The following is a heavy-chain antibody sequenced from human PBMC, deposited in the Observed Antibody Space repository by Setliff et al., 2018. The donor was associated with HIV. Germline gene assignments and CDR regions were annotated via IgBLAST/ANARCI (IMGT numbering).Heavy chain of an antibody. CDR2: IYTSGST. CDR1: GGSISSETFS. CDR3: ARGGYYYYYGVDV. Sequence: SETLSLTCTVSGGSISSETFSWNWIRQPAGKGLEWIGRIYTSGSTDYNPSLKSRVTMSVDTSKNQFSLKLSSVTAADTAVYYCARGGYYYYYGVDVWGQGTTVTVSS. J-gene: IGHJ6*02. V-gene: IGHV4-61*02. D-gene: IGHD3-16*01.